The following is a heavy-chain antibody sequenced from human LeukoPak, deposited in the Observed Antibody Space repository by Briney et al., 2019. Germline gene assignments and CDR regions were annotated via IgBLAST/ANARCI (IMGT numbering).Heavy chain of an antibody. CDR2: INPNDGST. CDR1: VYTFSNYY. J-gene: IGHJ6*03. CDR3: ARGSYYYMDV. Sequence: SVTVSCKSTVYTFSNYYIHWVRQPPGPGLEWMGIINPNDGSTSYAQRFQGRVTMTRDTSTSTFYMELSTLRYEDTAVYYCARGSYYYMDVWVTGTTVTISS. V-gene: IGHV1-46*01.